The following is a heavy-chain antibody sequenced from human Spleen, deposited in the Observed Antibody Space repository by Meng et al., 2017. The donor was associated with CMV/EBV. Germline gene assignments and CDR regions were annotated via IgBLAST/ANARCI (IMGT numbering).Heavy chain of an antibody. CDR2: INPNSGGT. Sequence: ASVKVSCKASGYTFTGYYMHWVRQAPGQGLEWMGWINPNSGGTNYAQKFQGRVTMTRDTSISTAYMELSRLRSDDTAVYYCARAGAKGYCSSTSCYKRWFDPWGQGTLVTVSS. J-gene: IGHJ5*02. CDR3: ARAGAKGYCSSTSCYKRWFDP. CDR1: GYTFTGYY. D-gene: IGHD2-2*02. V-gene: IGHV1-2*02.